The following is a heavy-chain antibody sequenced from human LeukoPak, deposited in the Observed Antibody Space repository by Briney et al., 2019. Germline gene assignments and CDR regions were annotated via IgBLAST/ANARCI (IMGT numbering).Heavy chain of an antibody. J-gene: IGHJ6*03. D-gene: IGHD3-3*01. Sequence: PSETLSLTCTVSGGSISSGGYYWSWIRQHPGKGLEWIGYIYYSGSTYYNPSLESRVTISVDTSKNQFSLKLSSVTAADTAVYYCARSPRDSYSIFGVVTQLGYMDVWGKGTTVTVSS. V-gene: IGHV4-31*03. CDR3: ARSPRDSYSIFGVVTQLGYMDV. CDR1: GGSISSGGYY. CDR2: IYYSGST.